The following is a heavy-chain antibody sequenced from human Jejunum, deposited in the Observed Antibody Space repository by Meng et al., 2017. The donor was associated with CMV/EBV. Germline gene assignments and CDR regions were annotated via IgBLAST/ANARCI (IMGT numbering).Heavy chain of an antibody. V-gene: IGHV4-4*07. CDR1: GGPITSYF. J-gene: IGHJ4*02. CDR3: ARDSSTSFDY. CDR2: MSSSGST. Sequence: HVQLQESGPGLVKPSETLSLTCSVSGGPITSYFWSWIRQPAGKGMEWIGRMSSSGSTYYNPSLKSRVTMSMDTAKNQFSLKLTSVTAADTAMYYCARDSSTSFDYWGQGTLVTVSS.